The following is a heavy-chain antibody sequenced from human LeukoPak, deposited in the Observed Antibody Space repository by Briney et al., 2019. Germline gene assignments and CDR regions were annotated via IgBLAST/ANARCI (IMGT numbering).Heavy chain of an antibody. CDR1: GGSISSYY. D-gene: IGHD1-26*01. Sequence: SETLSLTCTVSGGSISSYYWSWIRQPPGKGLEWIGYIYYSGSTYYNPSLRSRVTISVDTSKNQFSLKLSSVTAADTAVYYCAKGYGWEASYYYYYMDVWGKGTTVTISS. CDR3: AKGYGWEASYYYYYMDV. CDR2: IYYSGST. J-gene: IGHJ6*03. V-gene: IGHV4-59*01.